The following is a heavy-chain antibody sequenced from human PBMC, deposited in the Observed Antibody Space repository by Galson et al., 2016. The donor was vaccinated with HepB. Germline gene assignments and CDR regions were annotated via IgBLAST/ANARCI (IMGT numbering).Heavy chain of an antibody. V-gene: IGHV4-39*02. J-gene: IGHJ4*02. CDR2: IYYSWNT. D-gene: IGHD1-14*01. CDR3: ARRTLQPSFDY. CDR1: GDSISIRGYY. Sequence: SETLSLTCTVSGDSISIRGYYWAWIRQPPGKGLEWIGSIYYSWNTYNNPSLKTRVSMSVDTSKNHFSLELSSVTAADTAVYYCARRTLQPSFDYWGQGTPVSVSS.